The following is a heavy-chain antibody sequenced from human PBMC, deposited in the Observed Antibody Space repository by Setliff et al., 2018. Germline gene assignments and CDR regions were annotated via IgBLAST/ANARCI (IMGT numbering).Heavy chain of an antibody. CDR1: GFTFGSLW. D-gene: IGHD3-3*01. CDR3: ARDVYDFRTGLGGP. CDR2: INEDGSAQ. V-gene: IGHV3-7*01. J-gene: IGHJ5*02. Sequence: PGGSLRLSCAASGFTFGSLWMAWVRQTPGKGLEWVANINEDGSAQFYVDSVLGRFTISRDNAHGSLYLQMNSLRVEDTAVYFCARDVYDFRTGLGGPWGQGTRGTVS.